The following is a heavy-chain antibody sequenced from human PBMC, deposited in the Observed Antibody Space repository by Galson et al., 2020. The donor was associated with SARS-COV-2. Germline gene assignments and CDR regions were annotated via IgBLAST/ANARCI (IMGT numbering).Heavy chain of an antibody. CDR3: ARGVHSGSYYGYYYYYMDV. D-gene: IGHD1-26*01. CDR1: GFTFSSYD. Sequence: GGSLRLSCAASGFTFSSYDMHWVRQATGKGLEWVSAIGTAGDTYYPGSVKGRFTISRENAKNSLYLQMNSLRAGDTAVYYCARGVHSGSYYGYYYYYMDVWGKGTTVTVSS. V-gene: IGHV3-13*01. CDR2: IGTAGDT. J-gene: IGHJ6*03.